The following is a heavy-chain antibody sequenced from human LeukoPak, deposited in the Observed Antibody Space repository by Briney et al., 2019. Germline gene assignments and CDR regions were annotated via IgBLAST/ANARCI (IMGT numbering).Heavy chain of an antibody. CDR2: VKQDGSEK. V-gene: IGHV3-7*03. CDR3: AKDRYPRDV. CDR1: GFTFSSYW. D-gene: IGHD1-1*01. J-gene: IGHJ6*04. Sequence: GGSLRLSCAASGFTFSSYWMSWVRQAPGKGLERVANVKQDGSEKYYVDSVKGRFTISRDNAKNSLYLQMNSLRAEDTAVYYCAKDRYPRDVWGKGTTVTVSS.